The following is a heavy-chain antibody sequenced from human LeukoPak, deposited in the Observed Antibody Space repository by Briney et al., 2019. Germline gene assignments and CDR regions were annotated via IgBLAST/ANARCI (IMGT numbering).Heavy chain of an antibody. J-gene: IGHJ4*02. CDR3: ATDRSLWFGEKFDY. CDR1: GYTLTELS. V-gene: IGHV1-24*01. D-gene: IGHD3-10*01. CDR2: FDPEDGET. Sequence: ASVKVSCKVSGYTLTELSMHWVRQAPGKGLEWMGGFDPEDGETIYAQKFQGRVTMTEDTSTDTAYMEPSSLRSEDTAVYYCATDRSLWFGEKFDYWGQGTPVTVSS.